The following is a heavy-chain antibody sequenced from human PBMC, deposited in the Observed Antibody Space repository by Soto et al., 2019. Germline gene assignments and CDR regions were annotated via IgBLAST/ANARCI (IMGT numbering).Heavy chain of an antibody. Sequence: QVQLVESGGGVVQPGRSLRLSCAASGFTFSSYAMHWVRQAPGKGLEWVAVISYDGSNKYYADSVKGRFTISRDNSKNTLYLQMNSPRAEDTAVYYCARGVRRHYYYGMDVWGQGTTVTVSS. J-gene: IGHJ6*02. V-gene: IGHV3-30-3*01. CDR3: ARGVRRHYYYGMDV. CDR1: GFTFSSYA. CDR2: ISYDGSNK.